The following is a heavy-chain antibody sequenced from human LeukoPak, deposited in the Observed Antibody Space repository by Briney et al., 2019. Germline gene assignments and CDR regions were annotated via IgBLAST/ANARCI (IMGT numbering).Heavy chain of an antibody. D-gene: IGHD3-10*01. CDR3: ARGSFHPRYYYGSGSSAFDV. J-gene: IGHJ3*01. CDR2: IIPIFGTA. CDR1: GGTFSSYA. V-gene: IGHV1-69*01. Sequence: SVKVSCKASGGTFSSYAISWVRQAPGQGLEWMGGIIPIFGTANYAQKFQGRVTITADESTSTAYMELSSLRSGDTAVYYCARGSFHPRYYYGSGSSAFDVWGQGTMVTVSS.